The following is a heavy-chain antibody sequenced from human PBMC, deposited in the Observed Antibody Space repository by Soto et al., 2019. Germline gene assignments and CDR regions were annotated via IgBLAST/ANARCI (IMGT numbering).Heavy chain of an antibody. D-gene: IGHD6-19*01. J-gene: IGHJ4*02. CDR1: GFTVSSNY. CDR2: IYSGGST. Sequence: GGSLRLSCAASGFTVSSNYMSWVRQAPGKGLEWVSVIYSGGSTYYADSVKGRFTISRDNSKNTLYLQMNSLRAEDTAVYYCARVNEQWLSGYFDYWGQGTLVTVSS. CDR3: ARVNEQWLSGYFDY. V-gene: IGHV3-53*01.